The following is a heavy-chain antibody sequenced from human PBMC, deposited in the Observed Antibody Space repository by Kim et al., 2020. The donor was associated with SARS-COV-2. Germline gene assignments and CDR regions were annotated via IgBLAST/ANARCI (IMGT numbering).Heavy chain of an antibody. D-gene: IGHD5-12*01. CDR2: IYSGGST. CDR3: ARERGDGYNWYFDY. V-gene: IGHV3-53*01. J-gene: IGHJ4*02. Sequence: GGSLRLSCAASGFTVSSNYMSWVRQAPGKGLEWVSVIYSGGSTYYADSVKGRFTISRDNSKNTLYLQMNSLRAEDTAVYYCARERGDGYNWYFDYWGQGTLVTVSS. CDR1: GFTVSSNY.